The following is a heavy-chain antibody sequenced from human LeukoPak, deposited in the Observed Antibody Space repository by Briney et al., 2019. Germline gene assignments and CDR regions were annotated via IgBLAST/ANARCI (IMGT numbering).Heavy chain of an antibody. Sequence: GGSLRLSCAASGFTFDDYAMHWVRQAPGKGLEWVSGISWYSGSIGYADSVKGRFTISRDNANNSLYLQMNSLRAEDTALYYCAKDIEYSSGWYGGSFDYWGQGTLVTVSS. CDR2: ISWYSGSI. CDR1: GFTFDDYA. V-gene: IGHV3-9*01. D-gene: IGHD6-19*01. J-gene: IGHJ4*02. CDR3: AKDIEYSSGWYGGSFDY.